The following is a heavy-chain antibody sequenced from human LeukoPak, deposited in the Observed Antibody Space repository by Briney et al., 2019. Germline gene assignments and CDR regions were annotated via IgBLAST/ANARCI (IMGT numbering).Heavy chain of an antibody. CDR2: ISVYESHK. V-gene: IGHV3-30*03. Sequence: GGSLRLSCAASGFTFSSSAMHWVRQTPGKGLEWVAVISVYESHKYYADSVKGRFTLSRDNSKNTLYLQMNSLRAEDTAVYYCARALFEDAFDIWGQGTMVTVSS. CDR1: GFTFSSSA. J-gene: IGHJ3*02. CDR3: ARALFEDAFDI.